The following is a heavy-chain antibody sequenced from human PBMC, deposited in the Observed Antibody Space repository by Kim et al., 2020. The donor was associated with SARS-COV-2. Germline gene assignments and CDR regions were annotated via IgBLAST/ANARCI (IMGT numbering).Heavy chain of an antibody. V-gene: IGHV1-69*04. J-gene: IGHJ5*02. CDR2: IIPILGIA. D-gene: IGHD6-13*01. CDR3: ARAPYSSSWDNWFDP. CDR1: GGTFSSYA. Sequence: SVKVSCKASGGTFSSYAISWVRQAPGQGLEWMGRIIPILGIANYAQKFQGRVTITADKSTSTAYMELSSLRSEDTAVYYCARAPYSSSWDNWFDPWGQGTLVTVSS.